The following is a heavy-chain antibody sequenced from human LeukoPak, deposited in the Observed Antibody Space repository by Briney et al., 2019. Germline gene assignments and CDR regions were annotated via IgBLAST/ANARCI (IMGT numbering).Heavy chain of an antibody. V-gene: IGHV3-23*01. CDR2: ISGSGGNT. J-gene: IGHJ4*02. Sequence: GGSLRLSCAASGFTFSSYAMSWVRQAPGKGLEWVPAISGSGGNTYYADSVKGRFTISRDNSKNTLYLQMSSLRVEDTAVYYCAKDVSTGYSYFDCWGQGTLVTVSS. D-gene: IGHD3-22*01. CDR1: GFTFSSYA. CDR3: AKDVSTGYSYFDC.